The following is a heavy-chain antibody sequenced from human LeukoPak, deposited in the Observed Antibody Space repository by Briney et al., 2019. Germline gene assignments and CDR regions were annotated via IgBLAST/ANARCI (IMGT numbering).Heavy chain of an antibody. D-gene: IGHD3-3*01. J-gene: IGHJ3*02. Sequence: PGGSLRLSCAASGFTFSSYEMNWVRQAPGKGLEWVSSISISSNYIYYADTVKGRFTISRDNAKNSLYLQVNRLRAEATTVYYCARLSRCGVVGRDAFDIWRQGAVVSVCS. CDR3: ARLSRCGVVGRDAFDI. V-gene: IGHV3-21*01. CDR2: ISISSNYI. CDR1: GFTFSSYE.